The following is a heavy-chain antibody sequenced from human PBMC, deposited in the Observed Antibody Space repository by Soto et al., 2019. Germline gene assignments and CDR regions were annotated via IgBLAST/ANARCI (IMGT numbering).Heavy chain of an antibody. J-gene: IGHJ5*02. Sequence: GSVQVSFKASGYTFTGYYMHWVRPAPGQGLEWMGWINPNSGGTKYAQKVQGRVTITRDKSISTAYMELSRLRSDDTAVYYCARPIWFGELLGWFDPWGQGTLVTVSS. CDR2: INPNSGGT. D-gene: IGHD3-10*01. CDR1: GYTFTGYY. CDR3: ARPIWFGELLGWFDP. V-gene: IGHV1-2*02.